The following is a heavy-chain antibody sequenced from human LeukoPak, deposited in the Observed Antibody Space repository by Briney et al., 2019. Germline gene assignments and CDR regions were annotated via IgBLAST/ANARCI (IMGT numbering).Heavy chain of an antibody. CDR2: GGST. CDR3: AREDLNNYYDSSGYYYFGY. V-gene: IGHV1-46*01. J-gene: IGHJ4*02. Sequence: GGSTSYAQKFQGRVTMTRDTSTSTVYMELSSLRSEDTAVYYCAREDLNNYYDSSGYYYFGYWGQGTLVTASS. D-gene: IGHD3-22*01.